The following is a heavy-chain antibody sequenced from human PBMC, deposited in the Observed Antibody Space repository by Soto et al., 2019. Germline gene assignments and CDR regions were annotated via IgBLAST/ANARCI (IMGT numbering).Heavy chain of an antibody. J-gene: IGHJ4*02. CDR1: GFTFSSYA. D-gene: IGHD2-2*01. CDR3: AKDLVLLPAATGGSGY. Sequence: EVQLLESGGGLVQPGGSLRLSCAASGFTFSSYARSWFRQAPGKGLEWVSAISGSGGSTYYQDPVKGRFTISRDNSKNTRYLQMTILRAEDTAVYYCAKDLVLLPAATGGSGYWGQGTLVTVSS. V-gene: IGHV3-23*01. CDR2: ISGSGGST.